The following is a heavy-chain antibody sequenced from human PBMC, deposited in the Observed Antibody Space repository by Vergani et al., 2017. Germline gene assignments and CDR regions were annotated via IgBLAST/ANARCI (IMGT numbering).Heavy chain of an antibody. Sequence: EVQLVESGGGLVQPGGSLRLSCAASGFTFSSYEMNWVRQAPGKGLEWVSYISSSGSTIYYADSVKGRFTISRDNAKNSLYLQMNSLRAEDTAVYYCARDQGGDDLGYYYYMDVWGKGTTVTVSS. CDR1: GFTFSSYE. CDR2: ISSSGSTI. J-gene: IGHJ6*03. V-gene: IGHV3-48*03. CDR3: ARDQGGDDLGYYYYMDV. D-gene: IGHD3-16*01.